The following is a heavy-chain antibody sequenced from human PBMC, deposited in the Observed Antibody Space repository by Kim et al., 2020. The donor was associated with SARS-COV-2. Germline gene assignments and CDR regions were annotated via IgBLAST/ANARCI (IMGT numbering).Heavy chain of an antibody. D-gene: IGHD3-3*01. Sequence: ASVKVSCKASGYTFTSYGMSWVRQAPGQGLEWMGWISAYNGNTNYAQKLQGRVTMTTDTSTSTAYMELRSLRSDDTAVYYCAGSSYDFWSGYPAEYFQHWGQGTLVTVSS. CDR2: ISAYNGNT. J-gene: IGHJ1*01. CDR1: GYTFTSYG. CDR3: AGSSYDFWSGYPAEYFQH. V-gene: IGHV1-18*01.